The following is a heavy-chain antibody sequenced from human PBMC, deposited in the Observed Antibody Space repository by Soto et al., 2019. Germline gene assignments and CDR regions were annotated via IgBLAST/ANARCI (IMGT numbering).Heavy chain of an antibody. CDR1: GFTFSSYA. D-gene: IGHD3-22*01. V-gene: IGHV3-23*01. CDR3: ANTMIVVVTSARGRYFDL. Sequence: EVQLLESGGGLVQPGGSLRLSCAASGFTFSSYAMSWVRQAPGKGLEWVSAISGSGGSTYYADSVKGRFTISRDNSNNTLYLQMNSLRAEDTAVYYCANTMIVVVTSARGRYFDLWGRGTLVTVSS. CDR2: ISGSGGST. J-gene: IGHJ2*01.